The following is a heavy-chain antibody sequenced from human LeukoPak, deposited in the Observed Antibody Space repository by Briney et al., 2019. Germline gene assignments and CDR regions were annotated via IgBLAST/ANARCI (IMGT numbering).Heavy chain of an antibody. D-gene: IGHD3-16*02. CDR2: IYTSWST. CDR1: GGSISSYY. V-gene: IGHV4-4*07. J-gene: IGHJ3*02. CDR3: ARAPIMITFGGVIPDDAFDI. Sequence: SETLSLTCTVSGGSISSYYWSWIRQPAGKGLEWIGRIYTSWSTNYNPSLKSRVTMSVDTSKNQFSLKLSSVTAADTAVYYCARAPIMITFGGVIPDDAFDIWGQGTMVTVSS.